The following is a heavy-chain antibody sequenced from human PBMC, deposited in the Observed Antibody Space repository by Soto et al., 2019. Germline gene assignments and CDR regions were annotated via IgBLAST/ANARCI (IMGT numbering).Heavy chain of an antibody. CDR2: IFYSGNT. CDR1: GGSISSCY. Sequence: SETLSLTCTVSGGSISSCYWNWIRQPPGKGLEWIGYIFYSGNTYYNPSLESRVTISIDTSKNQFSLKLNSVTAADTAVYYCASGRGHSWGQGTLVTVSS. J-gene: IGHJ4*02. CDR3: ASGRGHS. V-gene: IGHV4-59*01. D-gene: IGHD3-10*01.